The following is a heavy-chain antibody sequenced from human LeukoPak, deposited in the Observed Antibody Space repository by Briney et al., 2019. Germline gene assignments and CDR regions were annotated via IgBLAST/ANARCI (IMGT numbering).Heavy chain of an antibody. J-gene: IGHJ4*02. D-gene: IGHD2-2*01. V-gene: IGHV3-49*05. CDR1: GFTLGDYA. CDR2: IRSKAYGWTT. Sequence: NPGGSLRLSCTASGFTLGDYAVRWFRQAAGGGLEWVGFIRSKAYGWTTEYAASVKGRFTISRDDSKSIAYLQMNSLKTEDTAVYYCTRDPTRPAAIPFDYWGQGTLVTVSS. CDR3: TRDPTRPAAIPFDY.